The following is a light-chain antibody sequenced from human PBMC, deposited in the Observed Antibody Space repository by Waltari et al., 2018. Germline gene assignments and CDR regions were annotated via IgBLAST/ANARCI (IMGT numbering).Light chain of an antibody. CDR3: QQGSSFPLT. J-gene: IGKJ4*01. V-gene: IGKV1-12*01. CDR2: GAT. Sequence: DIPLLQSPSSVSASVGARVTLTCRASQAVTSRLAWYQQKPGRAPRLLIYGATTLLSGVPSRCSGSGSGTDFTLTISSLQPEDYATYFCQQGSSFPLTFGGGTKVAIK. CDR1: QAVTSR.